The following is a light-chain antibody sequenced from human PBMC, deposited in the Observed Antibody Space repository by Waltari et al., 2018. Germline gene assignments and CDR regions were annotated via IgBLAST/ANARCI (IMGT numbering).Light chain of an antibody. CDR1: AMPKQY. J-gene: IGLJ2*01. CDR3: QSADSSGTSVV. Sequence: YELTQPPSVSVSPGQTDRNTCSGDAMPKQYAYWYQQTPGQAPLLVIHQASERPSGIPGRFSGSSSGTTVTLTISGVQAEDGADYYCQSADSSGTSVVFGGGTKLTVL. CDR2: QAS. V-gene: IGLV3-25*03.